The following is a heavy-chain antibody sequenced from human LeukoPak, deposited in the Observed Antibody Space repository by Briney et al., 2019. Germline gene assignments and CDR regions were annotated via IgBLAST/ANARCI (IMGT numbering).Heavy chain of an antibody. V-gene: IGHV3-33*06. CDR2: IWYDGSNK. J-gene: IGHJ3*02. D-gene: IGHD3-22*01. Sequence: GGSLRLSCAASGFTFSSYWMSWVRQAPGKGLEWVAVIWYDGSNKYYADSVKGRFTISRDNSKNTLYLQMNSLRAEDTAVYYCAKDYYDSSGYDAFDIWGQGTMVTVSS. CDR1: GFTFSSYW. CDR3: AKDYYDSSGYDAFDI.